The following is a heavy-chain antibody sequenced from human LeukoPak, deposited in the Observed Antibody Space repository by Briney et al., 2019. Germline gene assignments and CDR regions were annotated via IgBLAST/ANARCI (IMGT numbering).Heavy chain of an antibody. CDR2: IYYSGST. J-gene: IGHJ4*02. CDR1: GGSISSSSYY. D-gene: IGHD3-10*01. V-gene: IGHV4-39*01. Sequence: SETLSLTCTVSGGSISSSSYYWGWIRQPPGKGLEWNVSIYYSGSTYYNPSLKSRVTISVDTSKNQFSLKLSSVTAADTAVYYCARSSFGELSLLPFDYWGQGTLVTVSS. CDR3: ARSSFGELSLLPFDY.